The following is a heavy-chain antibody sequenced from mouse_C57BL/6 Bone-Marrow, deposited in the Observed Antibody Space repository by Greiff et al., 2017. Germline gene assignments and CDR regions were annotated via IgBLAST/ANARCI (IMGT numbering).Heavy chain of an antibody. CDR3: AREGDYYAMDY. V-gene: IGHV3-6*01. CDR2: ISYDGSN. CDR1: GYSITSGYY. Sequence: EVQLVESGPGLVKPSQSLSLTCSVTGYSITSGYYWNWIRQFPGNKLEWMGYISYDGSNNYNPSLKNRISITRDTSKNQFFLEWNSVTPEDTATYYCAREGDYYAMDYWGQGTSVTVSS. J-gene: IGHJ4*01.